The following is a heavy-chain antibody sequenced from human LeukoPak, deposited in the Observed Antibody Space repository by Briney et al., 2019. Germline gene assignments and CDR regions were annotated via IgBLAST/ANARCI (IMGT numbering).Heavy chain of an antibody. D-gene: IGHD3-22*01. J-gene: IGHJ4*02. CDR1: GFTFSSYA. Sequence: PGGSLRLSCAASGFTFSSYAMSWVRQPPGKGLEWIGEINHSGSTNYNPSLKSRVTISVDTPKNQFSLKLSSVTAADTAVYYCARGVLMGSGYYYAEYAYWGQGTLVTVSS. CDR2: INHSGST. CDR3: ARGVLMGSGYYYAEYAY. V-gene: IGHV4-34*01.